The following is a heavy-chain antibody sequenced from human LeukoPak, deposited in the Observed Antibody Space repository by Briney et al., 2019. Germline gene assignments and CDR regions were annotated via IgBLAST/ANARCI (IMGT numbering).Heavy chain of an antibody. V-gene: IGHV3-7*01. CDR3: AGDEGLWFKIAGYFDY. CDR2: IKQDGSEK. CDR1: GFTFSSYW. J-gene: IGHJ4*02. D-gene: IGHD5-18*01. Sequence: GGSLRLSCAASGFTFSSYWMSWVRQAPGKGLEWVANIKQDGSEKYYVDSVKGRFTISRDNAKNSLYLQMNSLRAEDTAVYYCAGDEGLWFKIAGYFDYWGQGTLVTVSS.